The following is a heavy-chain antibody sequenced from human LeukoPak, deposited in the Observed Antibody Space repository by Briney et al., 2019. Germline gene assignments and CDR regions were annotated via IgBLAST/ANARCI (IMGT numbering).Heavy chain of an antibody. CDR1: GGSFSGYY. V-gene: IGHV4-34*01. D-gene: IGHD2-2*02. CDR3: ARAPAGIVVVPAAIRQGDWYFDL. J-gene: IGHJ2*01. CDR2: INHSGST. Sequence: KSSETLSLTCAVYGGSFSGYYWSWIRQPPGKGLGWIGEINHSGSTNYNPSLKSRVTISVDTSKNQFSLKLSSVTAADTAVYYCARAPAGIVVVPAAIRQGDWYFDLWGRGTLVTVSS.